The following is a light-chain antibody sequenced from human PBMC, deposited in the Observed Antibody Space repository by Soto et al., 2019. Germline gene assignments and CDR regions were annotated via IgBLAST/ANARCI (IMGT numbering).Light chain of an antibody. CDR1: QSIFSNY. CDR2: GAS. Sequence: EVVLTQSPGTLSLSPGERATLSFRASQSIFSNYLAWYQQKSGQAPRLLIYGASNRATGIPDRLSGSGSGTDFTLTISRLEPGDFAVYYCQQYDSSARTFGQGTKVEFK. J-gene: IGKJ1*01. V-gene: IGKV3-20*01. CDR3: QQYDSSART.